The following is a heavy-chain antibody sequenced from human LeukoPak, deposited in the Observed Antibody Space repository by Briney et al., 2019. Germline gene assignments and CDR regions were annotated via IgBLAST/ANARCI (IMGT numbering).Heavy chain of an antibody. CDR3: AREVPGYYGSGTYHIVGTYFDY. Sequence: SETLSLTCTVSGDSISNYYWSWIRQPPGKGLEWIGYIYYSGITNYNPSLKSRVTISVDTSKDQFSLKLSSVTAADTAVYYCAREVPGYYGSGTYHIVGTYFDYWGQGTLVTVSS. J-gene: IGHJ4*02. V-gene: IGHV4-59*01. CDR2: IYYSGIT. CDR1: GDSISNYY. D-gene: IGHD3-10*01.